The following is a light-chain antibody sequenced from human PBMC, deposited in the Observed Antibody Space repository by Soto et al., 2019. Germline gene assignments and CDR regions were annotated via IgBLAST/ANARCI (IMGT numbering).Light chain of an antibody. CDR1: SSDVGSYNL. V-gene: IGLV2-23*01. CDR3: CSYAGSSTLYV. Sequence: QSALTQPASVSGSPGQSITISCTGTSSDVGSYNLVSWYQQHPGKAPKLMIYEGSKRPSGVSNRFSGSKSGSTASLTISGLQDEDEADYYCCSYAGSSTLYVFGTGTKLTVL. J-gene: IGLJ1*01. CDR2: EGS.